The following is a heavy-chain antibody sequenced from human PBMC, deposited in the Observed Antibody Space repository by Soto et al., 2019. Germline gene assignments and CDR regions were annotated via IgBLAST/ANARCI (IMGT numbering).Heavy chain of an antibody. CDR3: AAHDSGGYYAEY. CDR1: GDSVTISDYY. CDR2: IHYSGST. J-gene: IGHJ4*02. Sequence: QLQLQESGPGLVKPSETLSLTCTASGDSVTISDYYWGWIRPPPGKGLEWIGSIHYSGSTYYNPSLKSRVTISGDTSKKQFSLKLTSVTAADAAVYYCAAHDSGGYYAEYWGQGTLVTVSA. V-gene: IGHV4-39*01. D-gene: IGHD3-22*01.